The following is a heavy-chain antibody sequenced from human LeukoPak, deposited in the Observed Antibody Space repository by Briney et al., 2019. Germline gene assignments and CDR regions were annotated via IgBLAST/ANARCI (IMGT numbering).Heavy chain of an antibody. Sequence: PGGSLRLSCAASGFTFSSYAMSWVRQAQGKGLEWVSAISGSGSSTYYADSVKGRFTISRDNSKNTLYLQMNSLRAEDTAVYYCAKDLPRDLAYGDYFDYWGQGTLVTVSS. CDR3: AKDLPRDLAYGDYFDY. CDR2: ISGSGSST. J-gene: IGHJ4*02. V-gene: IGHV3-23*01. D-gene: IGHD4-17*01. CDR1: GFTFSSYA.